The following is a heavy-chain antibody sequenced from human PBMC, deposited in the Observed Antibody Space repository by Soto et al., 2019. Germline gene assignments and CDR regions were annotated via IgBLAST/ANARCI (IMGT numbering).Heavy chain of an antibody. Sequence: SETLSLTCTVSGGSISSYYWSWIRQPPGKGLEWIGYIYYSGSTNYNPSLKSRVTISVDTSKNQFSLKLSSVTAADTAVYYCARVYRVRQQLVVGPFDPWGQGTLVTVSS. CDR2: IYYSGST. CDR3: ARVYRVRQQLVVGPFDP. D-gene: IGHD6-13*01. CDR1: GGSISSYY. V-gene: IGHV4-59*01. J-gene: IGHJ5*02.